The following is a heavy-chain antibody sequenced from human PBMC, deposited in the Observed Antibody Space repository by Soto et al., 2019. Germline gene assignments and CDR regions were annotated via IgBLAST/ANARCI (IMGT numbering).Heavy chain of an antibody. D-gene: IGHD5-12*01. Sequence: GGSLRLSCAASGFTFSSYSMNWVRQAPGKGLEWVSSISSSSSYIYYADSVKGRFTISRDNAKNSLYLQMNSLRAEDTAVYYCARETGYSGYDRTLLYFDYWGQGTLVTVSS. CDR2: ISSSSSYI. CDR3: ARETGYSGYDRTLLYFDY. J-gene: IGHJ4*02. CDR1: GFTFSSYS. V-gene: IGHV3-21*04.